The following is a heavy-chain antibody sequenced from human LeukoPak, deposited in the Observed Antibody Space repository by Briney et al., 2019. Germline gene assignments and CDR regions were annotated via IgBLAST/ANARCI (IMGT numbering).Heavy chain of an antibody. V-gene: IGHV4-31*03. D-gene: IGHD1-7*01. Sequence: SETLSLTCTVSGGSIRNYYWSWIRQHPGKGLEWIGYIYYSGSTYYNPSLKSRVTISVDTSKNQFSLKLSSVTAADTAVYYCARDLGLNWNYEKNAFDIWGQGTMVTVSS. CDR3: ARDLGLNWNYEKNAFDI. CDR1: GGSIRNYY. J-gene: IGHJ3*02. CDR2: IYYSGST.